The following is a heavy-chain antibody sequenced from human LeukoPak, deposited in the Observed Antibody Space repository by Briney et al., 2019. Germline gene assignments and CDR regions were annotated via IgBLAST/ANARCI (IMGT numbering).Heavy chain of an antibody. D-gene: IGHD3-3*01. CDR1: GYSLSSGYH. CDR3: ARGGEGEIRTTIFGVVDRYYYYYYMDV. J-gene: IGHJ6*03. V-gene: IGHV4-38-2*02. Sequence: SETLSLTCTVSGYSLSSGYHWGWIRQPPGKGLERIGSIYHSGSTYYNPSLKGRVTISVDTSKNQFSLKRSSVTAADTAVYYCARGGEGEIRTTIFGVVDRYYYYYYMDVWGKGTTVTVSS. CDR2: IYHSGST.